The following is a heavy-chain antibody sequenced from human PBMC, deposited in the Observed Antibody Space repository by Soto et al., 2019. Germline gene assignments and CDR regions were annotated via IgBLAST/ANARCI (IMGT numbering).Heavy chain of an antibody. J-gene: IGHJ5*02. CDR2: IIPIFGTA. D-gene: IGHD6-6*01. CDR3: ARVNIAALNWFDP. V-gene: IGHV1-69*13. Sequence: SVKVSCKASGGTFSSYAISWVRQAPGQGLEWMGGIIPIFGTANYAQKFQGRATITADESTSTAYMEMSSLRSEDKAVYCCARVNIAALNWFDPWGQGTLVTVSS. CDR1: GGTFSSYA.